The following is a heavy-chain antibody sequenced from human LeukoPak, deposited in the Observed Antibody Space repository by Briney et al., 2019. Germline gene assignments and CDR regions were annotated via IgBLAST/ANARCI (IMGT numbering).Heavy chain of an antibody. CDR3: ARDTISGAFDV. Sequence: SETLSLTCAVSGGSVSSSNWWRWVRQPPGKGLEWIGDIYYSGSTKYNPSLKSRVTISVDKSKNQFSLRLSSVTAADTAVYSCARDTISGAFDVWGRGTMVT. CDR1: GGSVSSSNW. V-gene: IGHV4-4*02. D-gene: IGHD3-10*01. CDR2: IYYSGST. J-gene: IGHJ3*01.